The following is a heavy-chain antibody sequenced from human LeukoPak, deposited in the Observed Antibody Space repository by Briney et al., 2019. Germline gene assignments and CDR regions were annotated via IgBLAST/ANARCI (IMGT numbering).Heavy chain of an antibody. Sequence: ASVKVSCKASGYTFTSYGISSVRQAPGQGLEWIGWICAYNGNANYVQKLQGRVTMTTDTSTRTAYMELRSLRSDDTAVYYCAREKPYSYGYQHFDYWGQGTLVTVSS. J-gene: IGHJ4*02. V-gene: IGHV1-18*01. CDR2: ICAYNGNA. CDR1: GYTFTSYG. CDR3: AREKPYSYGYQHFDY. D-gene: IGHD5-18*01.